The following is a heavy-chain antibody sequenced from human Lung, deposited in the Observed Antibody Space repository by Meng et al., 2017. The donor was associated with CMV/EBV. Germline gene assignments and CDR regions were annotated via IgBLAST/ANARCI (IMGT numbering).Heavy chain of an antibody. D-gene: IGHD5-12*01. Sequence: SCTASGFTFGDYAMSWVRQAPGKGLEWVGFIRSKAYGGTTEYAASVKGRFTISRDDSKSIAYLQMNSLKTEDTAVYYCTRQWSGYDYVGRGMEVWXQGNXVTVSS. CDR2: IRSKAYGGTT. V-gene: IGHV3-49*04. CDR3: TRQWSGYDYVGRGMEV. J-gene: IGHJ6*02. CDR1: GFTFGDYA.